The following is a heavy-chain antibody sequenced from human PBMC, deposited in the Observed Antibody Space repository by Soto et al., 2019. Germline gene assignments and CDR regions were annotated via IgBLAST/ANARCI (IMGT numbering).Heavy chain of an antibody. J-gene: IGHJ3*02. D-gene: IGHD6-19*01. V-gene: IGHV1-18*04. CDR2: ISAYNGNT. CDR1: GYTFTSYG. CDR3: ARASRSGWGLAAFDI. Sequence: VASVKVSCKASGYTFTSYGISWVRQAPGQGLEWMGWISAYNGNTNYAQKLQGRVTMTTDTSTSTAYMELRSLRSDDTAVYYCARASRSGWGLAAFDIWGQGTMVTVSS.